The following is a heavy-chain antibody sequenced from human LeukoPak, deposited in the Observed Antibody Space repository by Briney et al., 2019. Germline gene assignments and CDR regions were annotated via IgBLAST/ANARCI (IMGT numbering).Heavy chain of an antibody. Sequence: ASVKVSCKASGYTFTGYYMHWVRQAPGQGLEWMGWINPNSGGTNYAQKFQGRVTMTRDTSISTAYMELSRLRSDDTAVYYCARDWVVDYDQAKGAFDIWGQGTMVTVSS. CDR3: ARDWVVDYDQAKGAFDI. D-gene: IGHD2-15*01. J-gene: IGHJ3*02. CDR1: GYTFTGYY. CDR2: INPNSGGT. V-gene: IGHV1-2*02.